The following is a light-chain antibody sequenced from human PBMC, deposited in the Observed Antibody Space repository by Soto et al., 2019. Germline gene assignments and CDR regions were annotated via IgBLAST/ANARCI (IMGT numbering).Light chain of an antibody. J-gene: IGKJ1*01. Sequence: VMTQSPATLSVSPGERATLSCRASQTVSSNLAWFQPRPGKAPRLLIYGASNRATGVSARLSGSGSGTEFTLPIRSLQSEDFAVYYCQQYHYWWTFGQGTKVDIK. V-gene: IGKV3-15*01. CDR3: QQYHYWWT. CDR2: GAS. CDR1: QTVSSN.